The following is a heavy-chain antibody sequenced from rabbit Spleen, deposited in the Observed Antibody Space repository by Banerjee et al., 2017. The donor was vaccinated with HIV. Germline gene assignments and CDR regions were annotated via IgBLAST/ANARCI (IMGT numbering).Heavy chain of an antibody. CDR2: IDPVFGIT. V-gene: IGHV1S7*01. CDR1: GFTLSSYY. D-gene: IGHD8-1*01. J-gene: IGHJ4*01. CDR3: ARDGAGGSYFDL. Sequence: QLEESAGGLVQPGGSLKLSCKASGFTLSSYYMNWVRQAPGKGLEWIGYIDPVFGITYYAKWVNGRFSISRENAQNTVFLQMTSLTGADTATYFCARDGAGGSYFDLWGQGTLVTVS.